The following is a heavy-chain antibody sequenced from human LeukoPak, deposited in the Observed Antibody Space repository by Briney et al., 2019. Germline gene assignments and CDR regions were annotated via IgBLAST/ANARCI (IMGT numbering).Heavy chain of an antibody. CDR1: GFTFSSYA. D-gene: IGHD3-22*01. J-gene: IGHJ4*02. V-gene: IGHV3-23*01. CDR2: ISGSGGST. Sequence: GGSLRLSCAASGFTFSSYAMSWVRQAPGKGLEWVSAISGSGGSTYYADSVKGRFTISSDNSKNTLYLQMNSLRAEDTAVYYCAKDGAAYYYDTSGYYYFDYWGQGTLVTVSS. CDR3: AKDGAAYYYDTSGYYYFDY.